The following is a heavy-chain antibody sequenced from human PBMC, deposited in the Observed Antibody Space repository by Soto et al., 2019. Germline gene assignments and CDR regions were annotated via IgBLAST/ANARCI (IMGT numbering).Heavy chain of an antibody. CDR3: ARSREFDY. CDR1: GGSLSGATYS. V-gene: IGHV4-30-2*01. J-gene: IGHJ4*02. CDR2: IFPSGTT. Sequence: SETLSLTCGVSGGSLSGATYSWNWIRHTPGKGLECIGYIFPSGTTYYNPSLRSRVTISIDVSKNQFSLILRSLTAADTAVYYCARSREFDYWSQGTLVTV.